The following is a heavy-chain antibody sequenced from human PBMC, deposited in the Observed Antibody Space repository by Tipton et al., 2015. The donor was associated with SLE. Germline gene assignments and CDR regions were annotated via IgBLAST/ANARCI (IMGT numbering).Heavy chain of an antibody. CDR1: GYRFGSYW. CDR3: ARLQAVLRGYYMDV. V-gene: IGHV5-51*03. CDR2: IYPGDSDT. D-gene: IGHD2/OR15-2a*01. Sequence: QLVQSGAEVKKPGESLKISCTSSGYRFGSYWIGWVRQMPGKGLEWMGIIYPGDSDTKYSPSFQGQVTISADKSISTAYLQWNSLRASDTAMYYCARLQAVLRGYYMDVWGKGTTVIVSS. J-gene: IGHJ6*03.